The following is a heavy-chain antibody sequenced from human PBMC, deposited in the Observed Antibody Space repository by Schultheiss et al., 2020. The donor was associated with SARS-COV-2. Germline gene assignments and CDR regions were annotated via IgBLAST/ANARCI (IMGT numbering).Heavy chain of an antibody. D-gene: IGHD3-22*01. CDR1: GFTFSSYA. J-gene: IGHJ6*02. CDR3: ARDSYDSSGYPAYYYYYYGMDV. V-gene: IGHV3-30*01. CDR2: ISYDGSNK. Sequence: GGSLRLSCAASGFTFSSYAMHWVRQAPGKGLEWVAVISYDGSNKYYADSVKGRFTISRDNSKNTLYLQMNSLRAEDTAVYYCARDSYDSSGYPAYYYYYYGMDVWGQGTTVTVSS.